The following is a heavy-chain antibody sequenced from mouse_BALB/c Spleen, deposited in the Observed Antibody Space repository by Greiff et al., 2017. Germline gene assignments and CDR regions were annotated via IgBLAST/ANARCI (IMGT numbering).Heavy chain of an antibody. J-gene: IGHJ4*01. CDR3: ARTDYRYDAEAMDY. V-gene: IGHV5-17*02. CDR2: ISSGSSTI. Sequence: EVTLVESGGGLVQPGGSRKLSCAASGFTFSSFGMHWVRQAPEKGLEWVAYISSGSSTIYYADTVKGRFTISSDNPKNTLFLQMTSLRSEDTAMYYCARTDYRYDAEAMDYWGQGTSVTVSS. D-gene: IGHD2-14*01. CDR1: GFTFSSFG.